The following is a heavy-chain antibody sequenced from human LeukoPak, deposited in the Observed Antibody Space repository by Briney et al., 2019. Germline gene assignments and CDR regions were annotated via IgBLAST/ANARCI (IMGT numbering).Heavy chain of an antibody. V-gene: IGHV4-39*07. Sequence: SETLSLTCTVSGGSITNSGCYWGWIRQPPGKGLEWIGSIYYSGSTYYNPSLKSRVTISVDTSKNQFSLKLSSVTAADTAVYYCARDKAAAGTNWFDPWGQGTLVTVSS. CDR2: IYYSGST. CDR1: GGSITNSGCY. D-gene: IGHD6-13*01. J-gene: IGHJ5*02. CDR3: ARDKAAAGTNWFDP.